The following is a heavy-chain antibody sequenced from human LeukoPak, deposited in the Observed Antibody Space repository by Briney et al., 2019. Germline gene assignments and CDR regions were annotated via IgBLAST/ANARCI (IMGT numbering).Heavy chain of an antibody. J-gene: IGHJ4*02. CDR1: GYDFAGYW. Sequence: GESLKISCKSSGYDFAGYWIGWVRQMPGKGLEWMGIIYPGHSNTGYSPSFQGQVTISADKSISTTYLQWGSLRASDTAMYYCARQAGATQITHFGYWGQGTLVTVSS. CDR3: ARQAGATQITHFGY. D-gene: IGHD1-26*01. CDR2: IYPGHSNT. V-gene: IGHV5-51*01.